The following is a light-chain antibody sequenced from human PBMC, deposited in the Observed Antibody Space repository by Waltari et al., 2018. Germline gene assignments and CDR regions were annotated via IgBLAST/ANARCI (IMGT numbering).Light chain of an antibody. Sequence: QSVVTQPPSVSGIPGQRVTVSCSGSSSNIGDNAVTWYQQVPGSAPKLLIYGNDQRPSGVPARYSASKSGTSASLVINGVQSDDEADFYCAAWEDNLNGPIFGSGTRVTVL. CDR2: GND. J-gene: IGLJ1*01. CDR1: SSNIGDNA. CDR3: AAWEDNLNGPI. V-gene: IGLV1-44*01.